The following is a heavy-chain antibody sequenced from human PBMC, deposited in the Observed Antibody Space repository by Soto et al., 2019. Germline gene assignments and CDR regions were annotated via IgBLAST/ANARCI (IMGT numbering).Heavy chain of an antibody. J-gene: IGHJ6*02. Sequence: PGGSLRLSCLASGFTFSSYAMHWVRQAPGKGLEYVSAISSNGGSTYYADSVKGRFTISRDNSKNTLYLQMSSLRAEDTAVYYCVKTSTRASFIVVVPAAIWDYYYGMDVWGQGTTVTVSS. CDR2: ISSNGGST. CDR3: VKTSTRASFIVVVPAAIWDYYYGMDV. CDR1: GFTFSSYA. D-gene: IGHD2-2*02. V-gene: IGHV3-64D*06.